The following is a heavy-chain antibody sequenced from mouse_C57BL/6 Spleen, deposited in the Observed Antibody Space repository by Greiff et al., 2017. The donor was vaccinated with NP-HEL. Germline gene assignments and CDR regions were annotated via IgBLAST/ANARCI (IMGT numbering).Heavy chain of an antibody. D-gene: IGHD1-1*01. V-gene: IGHV5-4*01. CDR3: AREGPTVGAMDY. J-gene: IGHJ4*01. CDR1: GFTFSSYA. CDR2: ISDGGSYT. Sequence: EVKLVESGGGLVKPGGSLKLSCAASGFTFSSYAMSWVRQTPEKRLEWVATISDGGSYTYYPDNVKGRFTISRDNAKNNLYLQMSHLKSEDTAMYYCAREGPTVGAMDYWGQGTSVTVSS.